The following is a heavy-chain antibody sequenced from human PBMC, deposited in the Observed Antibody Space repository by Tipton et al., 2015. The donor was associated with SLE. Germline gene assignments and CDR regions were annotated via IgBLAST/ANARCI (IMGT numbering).Heavy chain of an antibody. J-gene: IGHJ6*03. CDR1: GGSFSGYY. CDR2: IKHSGST. D-gene: IGHD3-10*01. Sequence: LRLSCAVYGGSFSGYYWSWIRQPPGKGLEWIGEIKHSGSTNYNPSLKSRVSISVDTSKNQFPLKLSSVTAADTAVYYCARGHGSGSYRVDYYYMDVWGKGTTVTVSS. V-gene: IGHV4-34*01. CDR3: ARGHGSGSYRVDYYYMDV.